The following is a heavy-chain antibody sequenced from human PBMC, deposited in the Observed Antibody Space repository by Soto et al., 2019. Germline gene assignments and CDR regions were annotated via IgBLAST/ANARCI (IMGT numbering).Heavy chain of an antibody. CDR1: GGSISEKY. J-gene: IGHJ5*02. Sequence: ETLSLTCIVSGGSISEKYWNWVRQPPGKGLEWIGLIFANGHTDYNPSLKSRVTMSVDASKNQFSLRLTSMTAADTAVYCVDSLAESGLNWLDTWGRGTLVTVSS. V-gene: IGHV4-4*07. D-gene: IGHD2-21*01. CDR3: DSLAESGLNWLDT. CDR2: IFANGHT.